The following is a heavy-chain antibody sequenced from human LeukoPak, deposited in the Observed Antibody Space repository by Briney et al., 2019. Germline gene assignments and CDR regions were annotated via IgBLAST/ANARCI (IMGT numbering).Heavy chain of an antibody. D-gene: IGHD4-17*01. V-gene: IGHV3-21*01. CDR3: ARGLRRGDY. J-gene: IGHJ4*02. Sequence: PGRSLRLSCAASGFTFTIYTMNWVRQAPGRGLEWVSSISSTGNNIYYADSVKGRFTISRDNAKVSLYLEMNSLRAEDTAVYYCARGLRRGDYWGQGTLVTVSS. CDR1: GFTFTIYT. CDR2: ISSTGNNI.